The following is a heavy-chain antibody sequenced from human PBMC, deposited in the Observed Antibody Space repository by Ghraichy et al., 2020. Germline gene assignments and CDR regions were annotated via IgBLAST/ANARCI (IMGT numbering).Heavy chain of an antibody. D-gene: IGHD2-15*01. CDR2: ISGSGGST. CDR3: AKDVISDLGYCSGGSCYSDYFDY. CDR1: GFTFSSYA. Sequence: GGSLRLSCAASGFTFSSYAMSWVRQAPGKGLEWVSAISGSGGSTYYADSVKGRFTISRDNSKNTLYLQMNSLRAEDTAVYYCAKDVISDLGYCSGGSCYSDYFDYWGQGTLVTVSS. V-gene: IGHV3-23*01. J-gene: IGHJ4*02.